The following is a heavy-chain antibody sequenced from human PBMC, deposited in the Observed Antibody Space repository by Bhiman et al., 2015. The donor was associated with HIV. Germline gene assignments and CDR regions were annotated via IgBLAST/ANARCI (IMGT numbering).Heavy chain of an antibody. V-gene: IGHV3-21*01. CDR2: ISSTSAYI. CDR1: GFTFSTYN. CDR3: ARGYTYGRGRLSFDY. D-gene: IGHD5-18*01. Sequence: EVQLVESGGGLVKPGGSLRLSCATSGFTFSTYNMNWVRQAPGKGLEWVSLISSTSAYIFWADSVKGRFAVSRDNAKNSLYLQMNSLRAEDTAVYYCARGYTYGRGRLSFDYWGQGTLVTVSS. J-gene: IGHJ4*02.